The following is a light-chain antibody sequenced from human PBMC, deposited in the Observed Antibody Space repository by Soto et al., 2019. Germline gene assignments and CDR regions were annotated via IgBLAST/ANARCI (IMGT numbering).Light chain of an antibody. J-gene: IGLJ2*01. Sequence: QSALTQPASVSGSPGQSITISCTGTSSDVGAYNYVSWYQQHPGKAPKLLIYDVCYRPSGVSNRFSGSKSGNTASLTISGLQAEDDADYYCGSYSGGRTLVFGGGTKLTVL. V-gene: IGLV2-14*03. CDR3: GSYSGGRTLV. CDR2: DVC. CDR1: SSDVGAYNY.